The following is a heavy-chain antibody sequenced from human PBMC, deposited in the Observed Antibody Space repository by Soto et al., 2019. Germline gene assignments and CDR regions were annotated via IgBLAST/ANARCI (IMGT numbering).Heavy chain of an antibody. Sequence: QVRLLQSGAEVKKPGASVKVSCQASGYTFSGYNVHWVRQAPGQGLEWMGWMNPNNGGTKFARKFQGRVTMTRDTSIGTAYMELSNLTSDDTAVYFCARDLLWSAQKPIDFWGQGTLVTVAS. CDR1: GYTFSGYN. CDR2: MNPNNGGT. D-gene: IGHD2-21*01. V-gene: IGHV1-2*02. J-gene: IGHJ4*02. CDR3: ARDLLWSAQKPIDF.